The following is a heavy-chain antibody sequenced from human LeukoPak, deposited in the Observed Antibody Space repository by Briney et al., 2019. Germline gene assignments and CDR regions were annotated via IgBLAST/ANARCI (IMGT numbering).Heavy chain of an antibody. CDR1: GFTFSSYG. CDR3: AIRYYYDSSGYSDAFDI. D-gene: IGHD3-22*01. J-gene: IGHJ3*02. V-gene: IGHV3-30*02. CDR2: IRYDGSNK. Sequence: RGSLRLSCAASGFTFSSYGMHWVRQAPGKGLEWVAFIRYDGSNKYYADSVKGRFTISRDNSKNTLYLQMNSLRAEDTAVYYCAIRYYYDSSGYSDAFDIWGQGTMVTVSS.